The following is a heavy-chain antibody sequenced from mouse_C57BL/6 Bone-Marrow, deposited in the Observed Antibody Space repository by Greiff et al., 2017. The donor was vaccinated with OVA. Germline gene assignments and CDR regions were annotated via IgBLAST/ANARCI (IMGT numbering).Heavy chain of an antibody. CDR2: IDPETGGN. D-gene: IGHD2-5*01. V-gene: IGHV1-15*01. Sequence: VQLKESGAELVRPGASVTLSCKASGYTFTDYEMHWVKQTPVHGLEWIGAIDPETGGNAYNQKFKGKAILTADKDSSTAYMEHHSLTSEDSADYYCTRGYSNYYAMDYWGQGTSVTVSS. CDR1: GYTFTDYE. J-gene: IGHJ4*01. CDR3: TRGYSNYYAMDY.